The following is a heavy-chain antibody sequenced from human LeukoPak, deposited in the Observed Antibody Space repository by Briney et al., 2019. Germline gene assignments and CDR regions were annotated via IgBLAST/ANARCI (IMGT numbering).Heavy chain of an antibody. CDR1: GFTFSSYA. CDR2: ISGSGGST. V-gene: IGHV3-23*01. CDR3: ARGRYYDNSVYYYFDY. J-gene: IGHJ4*02. D-gene: IGHD3-22*01. Sequence: GSLRLSCAASGFTFSSYAMSWVRQAPGMGLAWVSAISGSGGSTYYADSVKGRFTISRDTSKNTLYLQMNSLRAEDTAVYYCARGRYYDNSVYYYFDYWGQGTLVTVSS.